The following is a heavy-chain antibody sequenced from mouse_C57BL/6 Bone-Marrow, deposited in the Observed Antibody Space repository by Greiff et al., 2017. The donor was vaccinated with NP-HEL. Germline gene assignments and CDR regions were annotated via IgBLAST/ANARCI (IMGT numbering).Heavy chain of an antibody. Sequence: VQLQQPGAELVKPGASVKLSCKASGYTFTSYWMHWVKQRPGRGLEWIGRIDPNSGGTKYNEKFKSKATLTVDKHSRTAYMQLSSRKSEDSAVYDGARGRVWLRRRAYWGQGTLVTVAA. CDR1: GYTFTSYW. CDR3: ARGRVWLRRRAY. D-gene: IGHD2-2*01. CDR2: IDPNSGGT. J-gene: IGHJ3*01. V-gene: IGHV1-72*01.